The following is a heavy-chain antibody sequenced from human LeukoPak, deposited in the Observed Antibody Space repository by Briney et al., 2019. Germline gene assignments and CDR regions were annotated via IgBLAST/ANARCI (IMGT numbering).Heavy chain of an antibody. CDR3: ARDRDMVLPPAGLDV. CDR2: ISSSSTYI. CDR1: GFIFSSYS. D-gene: IGHD2-8*01. Sequence: GGSLRLSCAASGFIFSSYSINWVRQAPGKGLEWVSFISSSSTYIYYADSVKGRFTISRDNAKNSLYLQMNSLRAEDAAVYYCARDRDMVLPPAGLDVWGRGATVTVSS. V-gene: IGHV3-21*01. J-gene: IGHJ6*04.